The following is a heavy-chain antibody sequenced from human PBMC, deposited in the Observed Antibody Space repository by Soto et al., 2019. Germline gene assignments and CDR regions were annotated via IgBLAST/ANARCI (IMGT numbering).Heavy chain of an antibody. J-gene: IGHJ6*02. Sequence: QVQLVQSGAEVKKPGSSVKVSCKASGGTFSSYAISWVRQAPGQGLEWMGGIIPIFGTANYAQKFQGRVKITADKSPSTAYMELSSLRSEDTAVYYCASRNNWNLYYYYYGMDVWGQGTTVTVSS. V-gene: IGHV1-69*06. CDR3: ASRNNWNLYYYYYGMDV. CDR2: IIPIFGTA. CDR1: GGTFSSYA. D-gene: IGHD1-1*01.